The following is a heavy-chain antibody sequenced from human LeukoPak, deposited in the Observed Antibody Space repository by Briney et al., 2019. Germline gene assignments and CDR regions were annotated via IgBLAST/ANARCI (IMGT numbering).Heavy chain of an antibody. CDR1: GGSISSSSYY. J-gene: IGHJ4*02. D-gene: IGHD4-23*01. Sequence: SETLSLTCTVSGGSISSSSYYWGWIRQPPGEGLEWIGSIYFGGTTYYNPSLKSRITLSVDTSKNQFSLKLSSVTAADTAVYYCARHEKSGNSGRPAQIDSWGQGTLVTVSS. CDR2: IYFGGTT. CDR3: ARHEKSGNSGRPAQIDS. V-gene: IGHV4-39*01.